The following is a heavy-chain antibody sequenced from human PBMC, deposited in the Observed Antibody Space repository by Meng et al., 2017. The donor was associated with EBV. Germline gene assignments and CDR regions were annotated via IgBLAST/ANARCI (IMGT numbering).Heavy chain of an antibody. V-gene: IGHV4-61*01. D-gene: IGHD6-6*01. J-gene: IGHJ4*02. CDR2: IYDGGTT. Sequence: QVQLQESGPGLVKPSXXXXXXRXVSGASVSGGTFHWSWIRQPPGKELEWIGYIYDGGTTIYNPSLKSRVTIFLDTSRNQFSLGLRSVTTADTAVYYCAKSSSSTPGVVDSWGQGTLVTVSS. CDR1: GASVSGGTFH. CDR3: AKSSSSTPGVVDS.